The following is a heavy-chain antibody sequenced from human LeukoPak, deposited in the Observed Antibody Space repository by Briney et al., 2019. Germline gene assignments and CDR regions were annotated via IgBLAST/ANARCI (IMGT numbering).Heavy chain of an antibody. D-gene: IGHD6-19*01. V-gene: IGHV3-7*01. CDR1: GFTFSSYW. CDR3: ARWAVTGIYLDS. J-gene: IGHJ4*02. CDR2: IKQDGSEE. Sequence: GGSLRLSCAASGFTFSSYWMSWVRQPPGKGLEWVANIKQDGSEEHYVASVKGRFTISRDNPQSSLSLQMTDLRAEDTAVYYCARWAVTGIYLDSWGQGVLVTVSS.